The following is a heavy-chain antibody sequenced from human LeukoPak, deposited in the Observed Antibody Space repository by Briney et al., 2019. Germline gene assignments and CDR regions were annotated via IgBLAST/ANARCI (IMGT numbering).Heavy chain of an antibody. V-gene: IGHV4-38-2*01. CDR3: ARVVSQAAPDWYMDV. CDR1: GYAIGSSHY. Sequence: SSETLSLTCDVSGYAIGSSHYWGWIRQPPGRGLQWIGHLNLHGSSAYNASLRGRVTISIEASKNRFSLRLTSVTGADAAIYYCARVVSQAAPDWYMDVWGGGTVVIVSS. CDR2: LNLHGSS. D-gene: IGHD2-21*01. J-gene: IGHJ2*01.